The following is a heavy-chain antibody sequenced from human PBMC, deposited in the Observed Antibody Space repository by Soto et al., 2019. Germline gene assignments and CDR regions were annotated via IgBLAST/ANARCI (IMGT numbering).Heavy chain of an antibody. CDR1: GFTFSSYS. V-gene: IGHV3-21*01. Sequence: GGSLRLSCAASGFTFSSYSMNWVRQAPGKGLEWVSSISSSSSYIYCADSVKGRFTISRDNAKNSLYLQMNSLRAEDTAVYYCARDPVGSCSGGSCYSPSWFDPWGQGTLVTVSS. J-gene: IGHJ5*02. D-gene: IGHD2-15*01. CDR3: ARDPVGSCSGGSCYSPSWFDP. CDR2: ISSSSSYI.